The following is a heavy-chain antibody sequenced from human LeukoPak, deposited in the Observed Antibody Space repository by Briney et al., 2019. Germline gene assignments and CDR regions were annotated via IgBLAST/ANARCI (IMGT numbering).Heavy chain of an antibody. Sequence: ASVKVSCKASGYTFTSYGISWVRQAPGQGLEWMGSINPNSGGTKYAQRFQDRVSMTRGTSITTAHMELSRLRSDDTAVYYCARGSGYYTGWSDPWGQGTLVTVSS. J-gene: IGHJ5*02. CDR3: ARGSGYYTGWSDP. D-gene: IGHD3-3*01. CDR2: INPNSGGT. CDR1: GYTFTSYG. V-gene: IGHV1-2*02.